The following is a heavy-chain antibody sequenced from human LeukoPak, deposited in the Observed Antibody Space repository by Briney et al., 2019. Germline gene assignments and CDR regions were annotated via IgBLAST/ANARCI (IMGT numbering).Heavy chain of an antibody. J-gene: IGHJ4*02. CDR2: IRSKAYGGTT. CDR3: TRAPTYYDILTGYYPDY. CDR1: GFTFCDYA. D-gene: IGHD3-9*01. Sequence: PGGSLRLSCTASGFTFCDYAMSWFRQAPGKGLEWVGFIRSKAYGGTTEYAASVKGRFTISRDDSKSIAYLQMNSLKTEDTAVYYCTRAPTYYDILTGYYPDYWGQGTLVTVSS. V-gene: IGHV3-49*03.